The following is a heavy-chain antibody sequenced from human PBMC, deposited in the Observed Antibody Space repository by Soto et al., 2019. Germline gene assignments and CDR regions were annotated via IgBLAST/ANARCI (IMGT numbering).Heavy chain of an antibody. CDR3: ARDLGQQLVDY. J-gene: IGHJ4*02. V-gene: IGHV1-18*01. Sequence: ASVKVSCKAPGYSFTSYGISWVRQAPGQGLEWMGWISAYNGNKKYAQKLQGRVTMTTDTSTSTAYMELRSLRSDDTAVYYCARDLGQQLVDYWGQGTLVTVSS. CDR1: GYSFTSYG. D-gene: IGHD6-13*01. CDR2: ISAYNGNK.